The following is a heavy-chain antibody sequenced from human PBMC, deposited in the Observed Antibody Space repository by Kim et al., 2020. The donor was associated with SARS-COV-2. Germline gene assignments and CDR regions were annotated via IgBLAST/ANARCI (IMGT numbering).Heavy chain of an antibody. CDR3: AKDWRRGYSYPYYFDY. CDR1: GFTFSSYG. CDR2: ISYDGSNK. V-gene: IGHV3-30*18. Sequence: GGSLRLSCAASGFTFSSYGMHWVRQAPGKGLEWVAVISYDGSNKYYADSVKGRFTISRDNSKNTLYLQMNSLRAEDTAVYYCAKDWRRGYSYPYYFDYWGQGTLVAVSS. D-gene: IGHD5-18*01. J-gene: IGHJ4*02.